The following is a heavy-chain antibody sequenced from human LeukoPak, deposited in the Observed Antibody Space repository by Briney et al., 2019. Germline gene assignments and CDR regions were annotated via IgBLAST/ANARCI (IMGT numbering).Heavy chain of an antibody. CDR2: ISSSSSNI. J-gene: IGHJ6*03. V-gene: IGHV3-21*01. CDR1: GFTFSSYS. CDR3: ARESGGYDFYYYYYYMDV. D-gene: IGHD5-12*01. Sequence: GGSLRLSCAASGFTFSSYSMNWVRQAPGKGLEWVSCISSSSSNIYYADSVKGRFTISRDNAKNSLYLQMNSLRAEDTAVYYCARESGGYDFYYYYYYMDVWGKGTTVTVSS.